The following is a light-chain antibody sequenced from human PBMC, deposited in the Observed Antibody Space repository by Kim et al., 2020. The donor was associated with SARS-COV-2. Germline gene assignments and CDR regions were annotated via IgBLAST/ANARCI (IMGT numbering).Light chain of an antibody. CDR2: EVN. V-gene: IGLV2-23*02. J-gene: IGLJ2*01. CDR3: CSYEGTVV. CDR1: SSDVV. Sequence: QSALTQPASVSGSPGQSITISCTGASSDVVSWYQHHPGEAPKLIIFEVNKRPSQISNRFSGSKSGNTASLTIAGLQAEDEANYYYCSYEGTVVFGGGTQLTVL.